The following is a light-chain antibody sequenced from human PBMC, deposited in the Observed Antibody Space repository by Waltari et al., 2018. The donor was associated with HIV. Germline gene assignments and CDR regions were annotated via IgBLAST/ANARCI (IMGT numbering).Light chain of an antibody. CDR3: HQYAGLPRT. CDR2: GAS. Sequence: EIVSPPPPATLPLSPGARATLSCRASQSVTGSHLAWYQQRPGQPPRLLVYGASSRATGIPDRFSGSGSGTDFTLTITRLEPEDFAVYYCHQYAGLPRTFGQGTKLEIK. V-gene: IGKV3-20*01. CDR1: QSVTGSH. J-gene: IGKJ2*01.